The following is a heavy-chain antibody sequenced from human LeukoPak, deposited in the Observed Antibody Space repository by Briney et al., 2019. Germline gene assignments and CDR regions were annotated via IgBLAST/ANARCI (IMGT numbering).Heavy chain of an antibody. V-gene: IGHV3-23*01. Sequence: GGSLRLSCAASGFTFRSYAMSWIRQAPGKGLESVSGISGSATSTYYADSVKGRFTISRDNSKNTLYLQMNSLRAEDTAVYYCAKGDSSGWQFDHWGQGTLVTVSS. CDR2: ISGSATST. D-gene: IGHD6-19*01. CDR3: AKGDSSGWQFDH. J-gene: IGHJ4*02. CDR1: GFTFRSYA.